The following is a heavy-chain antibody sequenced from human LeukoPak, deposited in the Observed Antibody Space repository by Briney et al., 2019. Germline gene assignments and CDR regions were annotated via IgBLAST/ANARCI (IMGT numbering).Heavy chain of an antibody. D-gene: IGHD5-18*01. V-gene: IGHV3-74*01. Sequence: GGSLRLSCAASGFTFRNYWIHWVRQALGKGLVWISRIDNDGSDRIYADSVKGRFTISRDNAKNTLYLQMNSLRAEDTAVYYCARGGYHHGFDIWGQGTMVTVSS. CDR2: IDNDGSDR. J-gene: IGHJ3*02. CDR1: GFTFRNYW. CDR3: ARGGYHHGFDI.